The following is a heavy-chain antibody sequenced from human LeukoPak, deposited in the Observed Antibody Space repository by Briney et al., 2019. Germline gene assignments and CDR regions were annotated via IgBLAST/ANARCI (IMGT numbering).Heavy chain of an antibody. J-gene: IGHJ4*02. Sequence: ISYDGSNKYYADSVKGRFTISRDNSKNTLYLQMNSLRAEDTAVYYCARGRYYDSSGPFDYWGQGTLVTVSS. CDR2: ISYDGSNK. D-gene: IGHD3-22*01. CDR3: ARGRYYDSSGPFDY. V-gene: IGHV3-30-3*01.